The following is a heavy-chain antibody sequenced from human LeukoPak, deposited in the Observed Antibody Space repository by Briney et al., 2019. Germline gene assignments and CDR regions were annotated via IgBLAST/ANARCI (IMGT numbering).Heavy chain of an antibody. V-gene: IGHV3-48*03. CDR2: ISSSGSDI. D-gene: IGHD3-3*01. J-gene: IGHJ4*02. CDR1: GFTFSNYE. CDR3: ARVYDFLIDY. Sequence: GGSLRLSCAASGFTFSNYEMHWVRQAPGKGLEWVSYISSSGSDIYYADSVKGRFTISRDNAKNSLYLQMNSLRAEDTAVYYCARVYDFLIDYWGQGTLVTVSS.